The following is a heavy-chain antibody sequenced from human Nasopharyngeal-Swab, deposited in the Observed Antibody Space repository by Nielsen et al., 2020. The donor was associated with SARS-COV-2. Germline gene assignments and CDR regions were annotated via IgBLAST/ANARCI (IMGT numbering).Heavy chain of an antibody. J-gene: IGHJ4*02. CDR3: AKAHGNSWYSSLDY. V-gene: IGHV3-23*01. CDR2: IINSGGST. D-gene: IGHD6-13*01. CDR1: GFTFSTYA. Sequence: GESLKISCEASGFTFSTYAMSWVRQAPGGRLEWVSGIINSGGSTEYADSVKGRFTISRDNSRNTLFLQMNSLRAEDTAVYYCAKAHGNSWYSSLDYWGQGTLVTVSS.